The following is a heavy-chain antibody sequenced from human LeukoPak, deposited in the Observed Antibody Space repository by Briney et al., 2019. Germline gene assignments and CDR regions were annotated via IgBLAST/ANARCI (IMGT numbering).Heavy chain of an antibody. CDR3: VKDGYSGYGTFDY. V-gene: IGHV3-9*01. CDR2: INWNSGSI. J-gene: IGHJ4*02. CDR1: GFIFDDYA. Sequence: GGSLRLSCAASGFIFDDYAMHWVRQAPGKGLEWVSGINWNSGSIGYADSVKDRFTISRDSAKNSLYLQMNSLRVEDTALHYCVKDGYSGYGTFDYWGQGTLVTVSS. D-gene: IGHD5-12*01.